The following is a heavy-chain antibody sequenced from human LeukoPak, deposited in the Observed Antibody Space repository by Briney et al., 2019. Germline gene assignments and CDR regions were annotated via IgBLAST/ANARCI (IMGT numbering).Heavy chain of an antibody. V-gene: IGHV4-61*02. D-gene: IGHD1-14*01. CDR1: GGSISSGSYY. CDR3: ARGLAASRNYYYCYYMDV. Sequence: SETLSLTCTVSGGSISSGSYYWSWIRQPAGKGLEWIGRIYTSGSTNYNPSLKSRVTISVDTSKNQFSLKLSSVTAADTAVYYCARGLAASRNYYYCYYMDVWGKGTTVTVSS. J-gene: IGHJ6*03. CDR2: IYTSGST.